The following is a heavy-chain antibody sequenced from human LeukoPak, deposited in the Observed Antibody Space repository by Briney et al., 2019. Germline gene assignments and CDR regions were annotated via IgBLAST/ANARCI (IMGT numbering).Heavy chain of an antibody. Sequence: GGSLRLSCAASGFTFSSYAMHWVRQAPGKGLEWVAVISYDGSNKYYADSVKGRFTISRDNSKNTLYLQMNSLRAEDTAVYYCARWSQFGSSSVGAHHFDHWGQGTLVTFSS. V-gene: IGHV3-30-3*01. CDR3: ARWSQFGSSSVGAHHFDH. CDR2: ISYDGSNK. D-gene: IGHD6-6*01. CDR1: GFTFSSYA. J-gene: IGHJ4*02.